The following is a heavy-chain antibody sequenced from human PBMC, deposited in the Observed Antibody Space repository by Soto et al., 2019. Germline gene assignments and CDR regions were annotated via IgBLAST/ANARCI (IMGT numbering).Heavy chain of an antibody. J-gene: IGHJ4*02. V-gene: IGHV4-59*01. D-gene: IGHD1-26*01. CDR3: ARLLRGWDHRRDYFDY. Sequence: QGQLQESGPGLVKPSETLSLTCTVSGASITTFYWSWILQPPGRGLEWLGHISDSGRTDYIPSLKSRVIKCVDTSHKQFSMKVSYVHAEDTSVYDCARLLRGWDHRRDYFDYWGQGTLVTVSS. CDR1: GASITTFY. CDR2: ISDSGRT.